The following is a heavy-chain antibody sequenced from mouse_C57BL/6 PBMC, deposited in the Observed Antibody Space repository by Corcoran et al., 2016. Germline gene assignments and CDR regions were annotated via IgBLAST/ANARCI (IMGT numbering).Heavy chain of an antibody. D-gene: IGHD2-4*01. CDR1: GYTFTTYG. V-gene: IGHV9-3*01. Sequence: QIQLVQSGPELKKPGETVKISCKASGYTFTTYGMSWVKQAPGKGLKWMGWINTYSGVPTYADDFKGRFAFSLETSASTAYLQINNHKNEDTATYFCARYDYDGDWYFDVWCTGTTVTVSS. CDR2: INTYSGVP. CDR3: ARYDYDGDWYFDV. J-gene: IGHJ1*03.